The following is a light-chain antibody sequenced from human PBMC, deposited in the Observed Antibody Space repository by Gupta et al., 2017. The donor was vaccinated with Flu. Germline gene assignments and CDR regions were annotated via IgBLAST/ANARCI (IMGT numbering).Light chain of an antibody. Sequence: EILFTQSPDTQSLPPGERATRSRRASQSVRDHVAWYQQRPGQAPRLRIYDTSHRATGSPARFSGSGSETDFTLTIESLEPEDFAVYYWQQRSDWPRSFVPGTRVEI. CDR3: QQRSDWPRS. CDR2: DTS. CDR1: QSVRDH. J-gene: IGKJ1*01. V-gene: IGKV3-11*01.